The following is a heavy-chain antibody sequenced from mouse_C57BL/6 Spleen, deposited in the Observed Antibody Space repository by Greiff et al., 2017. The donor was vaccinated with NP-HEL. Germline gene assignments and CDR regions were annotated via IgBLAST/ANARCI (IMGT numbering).Heavy chain of an antibody. CDR2: ISSGGDYI. CDR3: TRNYGSSYVYWYFDV. Sequence: EVQRVESGEGLVKPGGSLKLSCAASGFTFSSYAMSWVRQTPEKRLEWVAYISSGGDYIYYADTVKGRFTISRDNARNTLYLQMSSLKSEDTAMYYCTRNYGSSYVYWYFDVWGTGTTVTVSS. CDR1: GFTFSSYA. D-gene: IGHD1-1*01. V-gene: IGHV5-9-1*02. J-gene: IGHJ1*03.